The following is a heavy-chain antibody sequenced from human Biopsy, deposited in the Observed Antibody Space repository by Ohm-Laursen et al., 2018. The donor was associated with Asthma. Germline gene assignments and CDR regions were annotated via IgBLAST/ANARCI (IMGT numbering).Heavy chain of an antibody. CDR2: INSVFGTT. Sequence: VSSVKLSCKSLGGTFNTYVIGWVPQAPGQGLEWMGGINSVFGTTTYPQKFQDRVTITADDSTSTVYMELSSLRSEDTAVYYCARKAGSCISRTCYSLDFWGQGTLVTVSS. CDR3: ARKAGSCISRTCYSLDF. D-gene: IGHD2-2*01. J-gene: IGHJ4*02. V-gene: IGHV1-69*01. CDR1: GGTFNTYV.